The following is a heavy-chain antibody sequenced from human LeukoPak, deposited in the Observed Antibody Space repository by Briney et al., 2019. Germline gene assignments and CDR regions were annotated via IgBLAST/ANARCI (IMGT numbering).Heavy chain of an antibody. CDR2: ISGSGGST. V-gene: IGHV3-23*01. Sequence: GGSLRLSCAASGFTFSSYAMSWVRQAPGKGLEWVSAISGSGGSTYYADSVKGQFTISRDNSKNTLYLQMNSLRAEDTAVYYCAKTLVVLQYFQHWGQGTLVTVSS. CDR3: AKTLVVLQYFQH. CDR1: GFTFSSYA. D-gene: IGHD2-15*01. J-gene: IGHJ1*01.